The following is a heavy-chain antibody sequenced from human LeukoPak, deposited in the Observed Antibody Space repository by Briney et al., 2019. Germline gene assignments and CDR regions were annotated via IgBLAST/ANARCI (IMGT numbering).Heavy chain of an antibody. J-gene: IGHJ5*02. V-gene: IGHV4-39*07. Sequence: SETLSLTCTVSGGSISSSSYYWGWIRQPPGKGLEWIGSIYYSGSTYYNPSLKSRVTISVDTSKNQFSLKLSSVTAADTAVYYCARIILELRGGGYWFDPWGQGTLVTVSS. CDR1: GGSISSSSYY. CDR2: IYYSGST. D-gene: IGHD1-7*01. CDR3: ARIILELRGGGYWFDP.